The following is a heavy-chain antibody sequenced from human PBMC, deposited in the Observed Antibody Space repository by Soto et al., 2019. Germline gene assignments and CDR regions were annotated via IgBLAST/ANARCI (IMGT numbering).Heavy chain of an antibody. CDR1: GFTFSSYA. CDR3: ARLVVPAACCATY. V-gene: IGHV3-30-3*01. J-gene: IGHJ4*02. D-gene: IGHD2-2*01. Sequence: PGGSLRLSCAASGFTFSSYAMHWVRQAPGKGLEWVAVISYDGSNKYYADSVKGRFTISRDNSKNTLYLQMNSLRAEDTAVYYCARLVVPAACCATYWGRGALVTVSS. CDR2: ISYDGSNK.